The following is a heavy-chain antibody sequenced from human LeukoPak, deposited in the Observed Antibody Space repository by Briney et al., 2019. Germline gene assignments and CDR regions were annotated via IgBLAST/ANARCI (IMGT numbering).Heavy chain of an antibody. CDR2: ISGSDGRT. V-gene: IGHV3-23*01. J-gene: IGHJ6*02. D-gene: IGHD5/OR15-5a*01. Sequence: GGSLRLSCAASGFTFSNYPMIWVCRAPGKGLDSISSISGSDGRTYYTDSVKGRFTISRDNFKNILYLQMNSLRPEDTAVYYCAKVMSTTVSYWYGMDAWGQGTTVTVSS. CDR3: AKVMSTTVSYWYGMDA. CDR1: GFTFSNYP.